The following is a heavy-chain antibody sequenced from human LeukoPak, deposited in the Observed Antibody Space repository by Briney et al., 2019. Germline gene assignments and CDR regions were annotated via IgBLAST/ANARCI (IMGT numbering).Heavy chain of an antibody. CDR1: GGSFSGYY. D-gene: IGHD3-22*01. CDR2: INHSGST. V-gene: IGHV4-34*01. CDR3: ARRKWLLVSYFDY. Sequence: PSETLSLTCAVYGGSFSGYYWSWIRQPPGKGLEWIGEINHSGSTNYNPSLKSRVTISVDTSKNQFSLKLSSVTAADTAVHYCARRKWLLVSYFDYWGQGTLVTVSS. J-gene: IGHJ4*02.